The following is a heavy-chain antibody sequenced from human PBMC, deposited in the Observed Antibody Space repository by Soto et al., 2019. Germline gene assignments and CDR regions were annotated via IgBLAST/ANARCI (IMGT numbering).Heavy chain of an antibody. CDR2: IGWNSVNR. V-gene: IGHV3-9*01. J-gene: IGHJ4*01. D-gene: IGHD3-10*01. Sequence: DVHLVESGGGLVQPGRSLRLSCGASGFSFDDYAMHWVRQAPGKGLEWVASIGWNSVNRDYADSVKGRFTISRDNAKNPLYLQMNSLRAEDTALYYCAKDVSGWSAGESPFPVDHWGHGTRVTVSS. CDR3: AKDVSGWSAGESPFPVDH. CDR1: GFSFDDYA.